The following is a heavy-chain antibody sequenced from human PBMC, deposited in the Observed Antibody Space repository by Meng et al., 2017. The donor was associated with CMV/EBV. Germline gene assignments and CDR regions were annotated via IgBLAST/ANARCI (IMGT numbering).Heavy chain of an antibody. CDR3: ARGGYNDSRKGRGAFDI. CDR2: THYSGST. D-gene: IGHD5-12*01. J-gene: IGHJ3*02. Sequence: SETLSLTCTVSGGSISSYYWSWNRQPPGKGLEWIGYTHYSGSTNYHPSLKSRVTISVDTPKNQSTLKLSSVTAAAAAVYCCARGGYNDSRKGRGAFDIWGQGTLVTVSS. V-gene: IGHV4-59*01. CDR1: GGSISSYY.